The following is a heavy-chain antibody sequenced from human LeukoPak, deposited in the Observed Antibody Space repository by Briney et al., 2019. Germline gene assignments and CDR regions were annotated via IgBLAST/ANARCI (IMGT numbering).Heavy chain of an antibody. CDR3: ARGSQDSNHYYYYYMDV. Sequence: ASVKVSCKASGYTFTSYGISWVRQAPGQGLEWMGWISAYNGNTNYAQKLQGRVAMTTDTSTSTAYMELRSLRSDDTAVYYCARGSQDSNHYYYYYMDVWGKGTTVTVSS. J-gene: IGHJ6*03. CDR2: ISAYNGNT. V-gene: IGHV1-18*01. CDR1: GYTFTSYG. D-gene: IGHD4-11*01.